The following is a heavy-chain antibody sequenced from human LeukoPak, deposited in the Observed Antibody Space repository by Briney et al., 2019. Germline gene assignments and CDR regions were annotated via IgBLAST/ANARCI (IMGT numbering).Heavy chain of an antibody. V-gene: IGHV4-59*01. D-gene: IGHD6-13*01. CDR3: ARVTGYMTEDYFDY. J-gene: IGHJ4*02. Sequence: SETLSLTCTVSGGSINSYYWSWVRQAPGKGLEWIGYIYYSGSANYNPSLKSRVTISVDTSKHQFSLRLSSVTAADTAVYYCARVTGYMTEDYFDYGGQETLITVFS. CDR2: IYYSGSA. CDR1: GGSINSYY.